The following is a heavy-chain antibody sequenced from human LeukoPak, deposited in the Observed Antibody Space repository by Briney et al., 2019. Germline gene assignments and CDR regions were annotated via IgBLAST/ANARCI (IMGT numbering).Heavy chain of an antibody. CDR1: GYTFTSYG. CDR2: ISAYNGNT. J-gene: IGHJ4*02. D-gene: IGHD3-10*01. CDR3: ARDQVTTMVRGVILH. Sequence: ASVKVSCKASGYTFTSYGISWVRQAPGQGLEWMGWISAYNGNTNCAQKLQGRVTMTTDTSTSTAYMELRSLRSDDTAVYYCARDQVTTMVRGVILHWGQGTLVTVSS. V-gene: IGHV1-18*01.